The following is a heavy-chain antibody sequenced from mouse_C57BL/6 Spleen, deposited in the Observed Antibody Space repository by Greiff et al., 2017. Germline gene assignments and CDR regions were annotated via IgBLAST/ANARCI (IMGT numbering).Heavy chain of an antibody. Sequence: QVQLKQPGAELVKPGASVKLSCKASGYTFTSYWMPWVKQRPGQGLEWIGEIDPSDSYTNYNQKFKGTATLTVDTSSSTAYMQLSSLTSEDSAVYYCARRSTTVVRAMDYWGQGTSVTVSS. J-gene: IGHJ4*01. CDR1: GYTFTSYW. CDR3: ARRSTTVVRAMDY. CDR2: IDPSDSYT. D-gene: IGHD1-1*01. V-gene: IGHV1-50*01.